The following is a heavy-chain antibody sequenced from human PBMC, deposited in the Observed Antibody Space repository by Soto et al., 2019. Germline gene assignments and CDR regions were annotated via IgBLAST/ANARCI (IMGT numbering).Heavy chain of an antibody. CDR2: IIPIFGTA. J-gene: IGHJ4*02. CDR1: GGTFSSYA. Sequence: QVQLVQSGAEVKKPGSSVKVSCKASGGTFSSYAISWVRQAPGQGLEWMGGIIPIFGTAYYAQKFQGRVTITADESTSTAYRELSSLRSEDTDVYYCARDAPHYDSSGYYDYWGQGTLVTVSS. D-gene: IGHD3-22*01. V-gene: IGHV1-69*01. CDR3: ARDAPHYDSSGYYDY.